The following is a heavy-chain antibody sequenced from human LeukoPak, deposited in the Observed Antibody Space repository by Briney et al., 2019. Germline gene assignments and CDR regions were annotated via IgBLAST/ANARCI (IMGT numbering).Heavy chain of an antibody. CDR3: ARDWVRYGSGNLLNMDV. D-gene: IGHD3-10*01. Sequence: GGSLRLSCAASGFTVSSNYMSWVRQAPGKGLEWVSVIYSGGSTYYADSVMGRFTISRDNSKNTLYLQMNSLRAEDTAVYYCARDWVRYGSGNLLNMDVWGKGTTVTVSS. V-gene: IGHV3-53*01. CDR2: IYSGGST. CDR1: GFTVSSNY. J-gene: IGHJ6*03.